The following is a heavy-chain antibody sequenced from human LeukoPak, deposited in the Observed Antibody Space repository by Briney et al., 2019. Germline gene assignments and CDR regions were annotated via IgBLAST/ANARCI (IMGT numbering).Heavy chain of an antibody. CDR2: IRGNGET. J-gene: IGHJ5*02. D-gene: IGHD6-13*01. V-gene: IGHV3-23*01. CDR1: GLSFSSFA. Sequence: GGSLRLSCAASGLSFSSFAMSWVRQGPARGLEWVSSIRGNGETFYADSVKGRFTLSSDSSRNTVYLQMNSLRAEDTAVYYCARNNAGYSSSWYDPWGQGTLVTVSS. CDR3: ARNNAGYSSSWYDP.